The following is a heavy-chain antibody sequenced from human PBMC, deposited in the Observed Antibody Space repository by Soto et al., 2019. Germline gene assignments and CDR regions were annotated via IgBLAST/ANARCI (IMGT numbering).Heavy chain of an antibody. CDR2: IIPIFGTA. CDR3: ARDFTPDYYDSSGYSPFDP. V-gene: IGHV1-69*13. Sequence: ASVKVSCKASGGTFSSYAISWVRQAPGQGLEWMGGIIPIFGTANYAQKFQGRVTITADESTSTAYMELSSLRSEDTAVYYCARDFTPDYYDSSGYSPFDPWGQGTLVTVSS. D-gene: IGHD3-22*01. CDR1: GGTFSSYA. J-gene: IGHJ5*02.